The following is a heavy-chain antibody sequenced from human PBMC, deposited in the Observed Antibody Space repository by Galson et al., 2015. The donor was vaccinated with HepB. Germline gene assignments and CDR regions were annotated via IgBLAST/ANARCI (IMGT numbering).Heavy chain of an antibody. J-gene: IGHJ6*02. CDR2: TYYRSKWYN. Sequence: CAISGDSVSSNSAAWNWIRQSPSRGLEWLGRTYYRSKWYNDYAVSVKSRMTINPDTSKNQFSLQLNSVTPEDTAVYYCAREVTGYRYGPSYYYGMDVWGQGTTVTVSS. V-gene: IGHV6-1*01. CDR1: GDSVSSNSAA. D-gene: IGHD5-18*01. CDR3: AREVTGYRYGPSYYYGMDV.